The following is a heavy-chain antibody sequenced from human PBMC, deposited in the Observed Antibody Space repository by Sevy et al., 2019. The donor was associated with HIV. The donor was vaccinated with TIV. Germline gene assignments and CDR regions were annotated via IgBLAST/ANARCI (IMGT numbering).Heavy chain of an antibody. D-gene: IGHD6-25*01. J-gene: IGHJ4*02. CDR1: GFTFSSYW. CDR2: VKQDGSER. Sequence: GGSLRLSCAASGFTFSSYWMSWVRRAPGKGLEWVANVKQDGSERHYVDSVKGRFTISRDNTKNSLYLQMDSLRVEDTAEYYCVRGGQRFDYWGQGTLVTVSS. V-gene: IGHV3-7*01. CDR3: VRGGQRFDY.